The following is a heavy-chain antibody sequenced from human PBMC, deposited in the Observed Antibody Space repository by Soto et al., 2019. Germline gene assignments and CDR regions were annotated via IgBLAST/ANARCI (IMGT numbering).Heavy chain of an antibody. J-gene: IGHJ6*02. V-gene: IGHV4-61*01. CDR1: GGSVSSGSYY. Sequence: SETLSLTCTVSGGSVSSGSYYWSWIRQPPGKGLEWIGYIYYSGSTNYNPSLKSRVTISVDTSKNQFSLKLSSVTAADTAVYYCARSTYYDFWSGYSRYYYYYGMDVWGQGTTVTVSS. CDR2: IYYSGST. D-gene: IGHD3-3*01. CDR3: ARSTYYDFWSGYSRYYYYYGMDV.